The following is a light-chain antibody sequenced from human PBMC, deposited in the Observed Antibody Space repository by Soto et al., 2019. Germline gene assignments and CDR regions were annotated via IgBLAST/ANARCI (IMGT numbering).Light chain of an antibody. CDR2: GAS. CDR1: QSVNSAY. CDR3: ELYGSSPTWA. J-gene: IGKJ1*01. Sequence: EIVLTQSPGTLSLSPGERATLSCRASQSVNSAYVAWYQQNPGQAPRVLIYGASTRASGIPHRFSARGSGTDFSITISRLEHEDSAMYYCELYGSSPTWAFGQGTKVEIK. V-gene: IGKV3-20*01.